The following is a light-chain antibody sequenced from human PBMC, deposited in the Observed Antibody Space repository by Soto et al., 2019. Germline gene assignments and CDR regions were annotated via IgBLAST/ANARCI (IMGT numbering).Light chain of an antibody. CDR3: QQYGSSHALT. CDR1: QSVSSSY. V-gene: IGKV3-20*01. Sequence: EIVVAQSPGTLSLSPGERATLSCRASQSVSSSYLAWYQQKPGQAPRLLIYGASSRANGIPDRFSGSGSGTDFTLTISRLEPEDFAMYYCQQYGSSHALTFGGGTKVDIK. J-gene: IGKJ4*01. CDR2: GAS.